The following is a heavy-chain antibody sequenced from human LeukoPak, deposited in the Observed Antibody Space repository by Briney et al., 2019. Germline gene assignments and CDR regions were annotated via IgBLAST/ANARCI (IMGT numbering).Heavy chain of an antibody. D-gene: IGHD1-26*01. CDR1: GYTFTSYG. Sequence: ASVKVSCKASGYTFTSYGISWVRQAPGQGLEWMGWISAYNGNTNYAQKFQGRVTMTRDTSTSTVYMELSSLRCEDTDVYYCARAGSGSYYFDYWGQGTLVTVSS. CDR3: ARAGSGSYYFDY. V-gene: IGHV1-18*01. J-gene: IGHJ4*02. CDR2: ISAYNGNT.